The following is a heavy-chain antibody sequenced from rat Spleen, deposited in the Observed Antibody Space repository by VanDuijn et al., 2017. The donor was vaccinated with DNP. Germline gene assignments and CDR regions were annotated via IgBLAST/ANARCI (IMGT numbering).Heavy chain of an antibody. CDR2: IIYDGSSS. CDR3: ATRGNYGGYDF. Sequence: EVQLVETGGGLVQPGRSLKLSCVASGFTFSRYWMYWIRQSPKKVLKWVATIIYDGSSSFYRASVKGRFTISSDYAKTTLYLQMNSLRSEDKATYYCATRGNYGGYDFWGQGVMVTVSS. J-gene: IGHJ2*01. CDR1: GFTFSRYW. D-gene: IGHD1-11*01. V-gene: IGHV5-58*01.